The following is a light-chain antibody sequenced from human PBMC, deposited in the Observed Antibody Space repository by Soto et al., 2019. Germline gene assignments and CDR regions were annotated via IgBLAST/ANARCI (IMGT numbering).Light chain of an antibody. CDR1: QSISSY. V-gene: IGKV1-39*01. CDR3: QQSYSSPFT. J-gene: IGKJ3*01. CDR2: AAS. Sequence: DIQMTQSPSSLSASVGDRVTITCPASQSISSYLNWYQQKPGKAPNLLIYAASSLQSGAPSRFSGSGSGTDFTLTISSLQPEDFASYYCQQSYSSPFTFGPGTKVDIK.